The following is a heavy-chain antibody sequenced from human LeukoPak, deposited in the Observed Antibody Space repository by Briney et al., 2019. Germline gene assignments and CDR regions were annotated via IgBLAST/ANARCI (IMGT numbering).Heavy chain of an antibody. V-gene: IGHV1-24*01. CDR3: ATEGGYSQNWYFDL. D-gene: IGHD3-22*01. J-gene: IGHJ2*01. Sequence: ASVKVSCKVSGYTLTELSMHWARQAPGKGLEWMGGFDPEDGETIYAQKFQGRVTMTEDTSTDTAYMELSSLRSEDTAVYYCATEGGYSQNWYFDLWGRGTLVTVSS. CDR2: FDPEDGET. CDR1: GYTLTELS.